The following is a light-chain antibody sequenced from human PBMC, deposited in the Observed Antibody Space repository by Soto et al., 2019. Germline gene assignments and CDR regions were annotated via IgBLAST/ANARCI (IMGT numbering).Light chain of an antibody. CDR1: QSVRTN. V-gene: IGKV3-11*01. J-gene: IGKJ1*01. CDR2: DAS. Sequence: VLTQSPATLALSPGERATLSCRASQSVRTNLAWYQQKPGQPPRLLIYDASTRATDIPARFSGSGSGTDFTLTISGLEPEDFAVYYCQQYGSSPWTFGQGTKVDI. CDR3: QQYGSSPWT.